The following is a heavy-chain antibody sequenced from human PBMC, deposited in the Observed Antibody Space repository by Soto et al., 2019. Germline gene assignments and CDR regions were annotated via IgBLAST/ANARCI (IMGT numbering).Heavy chain of an antibody. CDR1: GGSISSGGYY. CDR2: IYYSGST. D-gene: IGHD6-6*01. J-gene: IGHJ3*02. Sequence: SETLSLTCTVSGGSISSGGYYWSWIRQHPGKGLEWIGYIYYSGSTYYNPSLKSRVTISVDTSKNQFSLKLSSVTAADTAVYYCARGXAALDAFDIWGQGTMVTVS. CDR3: ARGXAALDAFDI. V-gene: IGHV4-31*03.